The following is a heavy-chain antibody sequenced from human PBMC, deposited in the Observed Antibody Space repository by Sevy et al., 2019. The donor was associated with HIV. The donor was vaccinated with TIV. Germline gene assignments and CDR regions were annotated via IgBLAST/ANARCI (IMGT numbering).Heavy chain of an antibody. CDR2: IHHDGSNE. J-gene: IGHJ3*02. CDR1: GFTFSYHG. Sequence: GGSLRLSCAASGFTFSYHGMHWVRQAPGKGLEWVAFIHHDGSNEFYADSVKGRFTISRDNSKNTLSLQRNSLRPEDTAVYYCAKDRKVLLVVYAIPFDVFDIWGQGTMVTVSS. D-gene: IGHD2-8*02. CDR3: AKDRKVLLVVYAIPFDVFDI. V-gene: IGHV3-30*02.